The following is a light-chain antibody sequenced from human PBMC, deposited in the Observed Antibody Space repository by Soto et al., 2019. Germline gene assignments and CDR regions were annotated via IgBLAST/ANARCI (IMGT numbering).Light chain of an antibody. J-gene: IGKJ4*01. CDR3: QQYYITPLT. V-gene: IGKV4-1*01. CDR1: QGVLTRADTQNY. CDR2: WAS. Sequence: DIVMTECPDSLAVSLGESGSSNCKSIQGVLTRADTQNYLTWYQKKPGQPPKLLIYWASTRESGVPDRFSGSGSGTDFTLTISSLQAEDVAVYYCQQYYITPLTFGGGEQGGYQ.